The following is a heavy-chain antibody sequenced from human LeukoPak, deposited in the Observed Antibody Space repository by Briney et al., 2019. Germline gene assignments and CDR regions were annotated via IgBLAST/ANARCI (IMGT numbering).Heavy chain of an antibody. D-gene: IGHD5-24*01. V-gene: IGHV1-2*02. Sequence: ASVKVSCKASGYTFTSYAMNWVRQAPGQGLEWMGWINPDSGGTNYAQKFQGRVTMTRDTSISTAYMELRRLRSDDTAVYYCARDRSNYGHKQGVGYWGQGTLVTVSS. J-gene: IGHJ4*02. CDR2: INPDSGGT. CDR1: GYTFTSYA. CDR3: ARDRSNYGHKQGVGY.